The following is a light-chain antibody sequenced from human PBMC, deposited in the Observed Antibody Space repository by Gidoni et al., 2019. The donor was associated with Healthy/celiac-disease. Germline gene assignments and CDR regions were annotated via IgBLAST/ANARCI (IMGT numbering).Light chain of an antibody. V-gene: IGKV3-11*01. CDR1: QSVSSY. Sequence: EIVLPQSPATLSLSPGERATLSCRASQSVSSYLDWYQQKPGQAPRLLIYDASNRATGIPARFSGSGSGTDFTLTISSLEPEDFAVYYCQQRSNWVYTFGQGTKLEIK. J-gene: IGKJ2*01. CDR2: DAS. CDR3: QQRSNWVYT.